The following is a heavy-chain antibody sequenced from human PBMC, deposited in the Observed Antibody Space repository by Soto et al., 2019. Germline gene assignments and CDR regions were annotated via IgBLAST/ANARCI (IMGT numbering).Heavy chain of an antibody. CDR2: ISYDGCNK. J-gene: IGHJ6*02. Sequence: QVQLVESGGGVVQPGRSLRLSCAASGFTFSSYGMHWVRQAPGKGLEWVAVISYDGCNKYYADSVKGRFTISRDNSKNTLYLQMNSLRAEDTAVYYCAKSNGGRITIFGVVIPYYYGMDVWGQGTTVTVSS. V-gene: IGHV3-30*18. D-gene: IGHD3-3*01. CDR3: AKSNGGRITIFGVVIPYYYGMDV. CDR1: GFTFSSYG.